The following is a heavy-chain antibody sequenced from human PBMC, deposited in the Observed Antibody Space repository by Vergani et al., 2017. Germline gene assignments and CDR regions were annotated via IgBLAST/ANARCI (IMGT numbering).Heavy chain of an antibody. CDR3: ASRFGGVKYYFDY. Sequence: QVQLVESGGGVVQPGRSLRLSCAASGFTFSSYAMHWVRQAPGKGLEWVAVISYDGSNKYYADSVKGRFTISRDNSKNSLYLQMNSLRAEDTAVYYCASRFGGVKYYFDYWGQGTLVTVSS. CDR1: GFTFSSYA. D-gene: IGHD3-16*01. V-gene: IGHV3-30*04. CDR2: ISYDGSNK. J-gene: IGHJ4*02.